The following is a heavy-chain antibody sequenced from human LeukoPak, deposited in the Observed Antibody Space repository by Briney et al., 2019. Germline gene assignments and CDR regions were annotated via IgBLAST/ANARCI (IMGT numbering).Heavy chain of an antibody. CDR1: GGSISSYY. V-gene: IGHV4-59*08. CDR3: ARLAQLATGLFDY. CDR2: IYYSGST. Sequence: PSETLSLTCTVSGGSISSYYWSWIRQPPGKGLEWIGYIYYSGSTNYNPSLKSRVTISVDTSKNQFSLKLSSVTAADTAVYYCARLAQLATGLFDYWGQGTLVTVSS. D-gene: IGHD2-2*01. J-gene: IGHJ4*02.